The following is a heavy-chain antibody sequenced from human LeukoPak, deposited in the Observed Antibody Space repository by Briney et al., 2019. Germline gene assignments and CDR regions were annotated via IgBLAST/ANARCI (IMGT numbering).Heavy chain of an antibody. D-gene: IGHD3-16*01. CDR2: ISSSSSYI. V-gene: IGHV3-21*01. Sequence: GGSLRLSCAASGFTFSSYTMNWVRQAPGKGLEWVSSISSSSSYIYYADSVKGRFTISRDNAKNSLYLQMNSLRAEDTAVYYCARGGVRHLNIDYWGQGTLVTVSS. CDR3: ARGGVRHLNIDY. J-gene: IGHJ4*02. CDR1: GFTFSSYT.